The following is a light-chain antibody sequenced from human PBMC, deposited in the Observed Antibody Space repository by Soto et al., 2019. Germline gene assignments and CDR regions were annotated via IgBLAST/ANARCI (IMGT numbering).Light chain of an antibody. CDR2: DGS. CDR3: QQRSDWPPAT. CDR1: QSVNSY. J-gene: IGKJ5*01. Sequence: EIVLTQSPDTLSLSPGDRATLSCRASQSVNSYLAWYQQKPGQAPRLLIYDGSNRATGIPARFSGSGSGTDFTLTISSLEPEDFAVYYCQQRSDWPPATFGQGTRLEIK. V-gene: IGKV3-11*01.